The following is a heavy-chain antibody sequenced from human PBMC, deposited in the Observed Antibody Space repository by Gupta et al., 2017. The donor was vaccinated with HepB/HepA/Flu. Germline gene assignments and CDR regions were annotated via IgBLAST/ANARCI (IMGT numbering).Heavy chain of an antibody. Sequence: EVQLLESGGGLVQPGGSLRLSCSASGLPFSRHAMSWVRQAPGKGLEWVSAISGSGGSTYYADSVKGRFTISRDNSKNTLYLQMNSLRAEDTAVYYCAKVWSIGCYKYWGQGTLVTVSS. V-gene: IGHV3-23*01. CDR1: GLPFSRHA. J-gene: IGHJ4*02. CDR2: ISGSGGST. D-gene: IGHD2-2*02. CDR3: AKVWSIGCYKY.